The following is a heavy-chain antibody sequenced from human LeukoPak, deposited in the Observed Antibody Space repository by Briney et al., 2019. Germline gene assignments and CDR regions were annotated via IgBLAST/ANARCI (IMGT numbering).Heavy chain of an antibody. J-gene: IGHJ4*02. CDR1: GGSISSGGHY. CDR3: RHGSGSHFDY. CDR2: IYYSGST. Sequence: SETLSLTCTVSGGSISSGGHYWSWIRQHPGKGLEWIGYIYYSGSTYYNPSLKSRVTISVGTSKNQFSLKLSSVTAADTAVYYCRHGSGSHFDYWGQGTLVTVSS. D-gene: IGHD3-10*01. V-gene: IGHV4-31*03.